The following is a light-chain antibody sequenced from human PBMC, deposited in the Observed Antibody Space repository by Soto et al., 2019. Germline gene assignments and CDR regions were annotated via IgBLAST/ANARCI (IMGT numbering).Light chain of an antibody. CDR3: SSYTRRSTL. Sequence: QSALPQPASVSGSPGQSITISCTGTSSDVGGYNYVSWYQQHPGKAPKLMIYDVSYRPSGVSNRFSGSKSGNTASLTISGLQAEDEADYYCSSYTRRSTLFGGGTKLTVL. CDR2: DVS. V-gene: IGLV2-14*03. J-gene: IGLJ2*01. CDR1: SSDVGGYNY.